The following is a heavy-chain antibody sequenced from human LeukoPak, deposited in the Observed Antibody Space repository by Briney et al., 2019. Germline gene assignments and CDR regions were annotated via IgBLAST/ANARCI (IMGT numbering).Heavy chain of an antibody. J-gene: IGHJ6*03. V-gene: IGHV1-46*01. CDR3: ARDGDYYDSSGYYWEYYYYYMDV. CDR2: INPSGGST. CDR1: GYTFTSYY. D-gene: IGHD3-22*01. Sequence: ASVKVSCKASGYTFTSYYMHWVRQAPGQGLEWMGIINPSGGSTSYAQKFQGRVTMTRDTSTSTVYMELSSLRSEDTAVYYCARDGDYYDSSGYYWEYYYYYMDVWGKGTTVTISS.